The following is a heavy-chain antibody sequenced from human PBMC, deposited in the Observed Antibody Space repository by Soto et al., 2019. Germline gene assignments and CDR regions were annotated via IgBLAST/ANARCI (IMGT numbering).Heavy chain of an antibody. CDR1: GGSISSGVYY. CDR3: AASCVACGGFNYYGMDV. V-gene: IGHV4-31*03. D-gene: IGHD5-12*01. Sequence: SETLSLTCTVSGGSISSGVYYWSWIRQHPGKGLEWIGYIYYSGSTYYNPSLKSRVTISVDTSKNQFSLKLSSVTAADTAVYYCAASCVACGGFNYYGMDVWGQGTTVT. CDR2: IYYSGST. J-gene: IGHJ6*02.